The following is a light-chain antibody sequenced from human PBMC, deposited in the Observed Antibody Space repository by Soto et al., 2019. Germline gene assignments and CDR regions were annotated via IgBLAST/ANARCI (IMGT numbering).Light chain of an antibody. CDR3: QSYDSSRSAPVV. CDR1: GSNIGAGYD. V-gene: IGLV1-40*01. Sequence: QPVLTQPPSVSGAPGQRVTISCTGSGSNIGAGYDVHWYQQLPGTAPKLLIYGNSNRPSGVPDRFSGSKSGTSASLAITGLQAEDEADYYCQSYDSSRSAPVVFGGGTKVTVL. J-gene: IGLJ2*01. CDR2: GNS.